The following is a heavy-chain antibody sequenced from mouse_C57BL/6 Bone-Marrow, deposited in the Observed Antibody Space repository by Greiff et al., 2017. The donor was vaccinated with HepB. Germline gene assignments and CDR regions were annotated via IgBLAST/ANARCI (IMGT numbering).Heavy chain of an antibody. CDR3: TRPHYYGSSFMDY. J-gene: IGHJ4*01. V-gene: IGHV1-15*01. CDR1: GYTFTDYE. CDR2: IDPETGGT. Sequence: QVQLKESGAELVRPGASVTLSCKASGYTFTDYEMHWVKQTPVHGLEWIGAIDPETGGTDYNQKFKGKAILTADKASSTAYMELRILTSEDAAVYYCTRPHYYGSSFMDYWGQGTSVTVSS. D-gene: IGHD1-1*01.